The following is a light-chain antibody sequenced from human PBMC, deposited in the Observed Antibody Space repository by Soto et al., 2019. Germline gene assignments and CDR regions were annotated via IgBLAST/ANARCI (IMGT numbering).Light chain of an antibody. V-gene: IGLV2-11*01. CDR3: GSYGGTSTYV. Sequence: QSALTQPRSVSGSPGQAVTISCTGPSSDVGNYNYVSWFQQHPGKAPKLSSYDVRKRPSGVPDRFSGYKSGNTASLTISWRQTEDEADYHSGSYGGTSTYVFGTGTKLTVL. CDR2: DVR. J-gene: IGLJ1*01. CDR1: SSDVGNYNY.